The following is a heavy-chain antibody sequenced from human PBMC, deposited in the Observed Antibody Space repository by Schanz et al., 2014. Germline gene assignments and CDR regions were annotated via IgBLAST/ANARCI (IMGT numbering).Heavy chain of an antibody. D-gene: IGHD2-15*01. CDR1: GYTLTNFD. CDR3: ATCSGGTCHAKPVLDN. V-gene: IGHV1-69*09. Sequence: QVQLVQSGAEVKKPGASVKVSCKASGYTLTNFDINWVRQAPGQGPQWMGRISPLLGVANYAQEFQGRLTITAETSTSTAYMELSSLRSEDTAVYYCATCSGGTCHAKPVLDNWGQGTLVTVSS. CDR2: ISPLLGVA. J-gene: IGHJ4*02.